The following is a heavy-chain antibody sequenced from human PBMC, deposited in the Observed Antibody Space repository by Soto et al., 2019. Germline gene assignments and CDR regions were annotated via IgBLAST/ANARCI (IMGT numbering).Heavy chain of an antibody. J-gene: IGHJ4*02. CDR2: IYSSGST. V-gene: IGHV4-59*01. Sequence: SETLSLTCSVSGGSISFYYWSWIRQPPGKGVEWIGYIYSSGSTNYNPSLKSRVTISIDTSKNQFSLKLSSVTAADTAVYYCERARLGESLPFDYWGQGTRVTVSS. CDR1: GGSISFYY. CDR3: ERARLGESLPFDY. D-gene: IGHD3-10*01.